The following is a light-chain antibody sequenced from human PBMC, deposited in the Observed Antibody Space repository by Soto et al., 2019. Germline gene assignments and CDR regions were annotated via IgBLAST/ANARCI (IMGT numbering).Light chain of an antibody. V-gene: IGKV1-39*01. Sequence: IHMTQSPSSLSASVGDRVTITCRASQRITTYLNWYQQKPGKAPKLLIYTAATLQGGVPSRFSGSGSGTDFTLTITTLQPEDFATYFCQQSYSSPYTFGQGTKLEIK. CDR3: QQSYSSPYT. CDR2: TAA. CDR1: QRITTY. J-gene: IGKJ2*01.